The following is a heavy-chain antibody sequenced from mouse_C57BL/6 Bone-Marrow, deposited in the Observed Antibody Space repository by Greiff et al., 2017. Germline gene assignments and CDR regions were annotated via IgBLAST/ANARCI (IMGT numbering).Heavy chain of an antibody. CDR3: ARGGNYGYFDV. D-gene: IGHD2-1*01. Sequence: LKESGASVKISCKASGYAFSSYWMNWVKQRPGKGLEWIGQIYPGDGDTNYNGKFKGKATLTADKSSSTAYMQLSSLTSEDSAVYFCARGGNYGYFDVWGTGTTVTVSS. J-gene: IGHJ1*03. CDR2: IYPGDGDT. V-gene: IGHV1-80*01. CDR1: GYAFSSYW.